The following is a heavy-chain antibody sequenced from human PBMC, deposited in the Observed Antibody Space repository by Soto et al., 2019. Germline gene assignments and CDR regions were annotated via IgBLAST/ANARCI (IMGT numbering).Heavy chain of an antibody. D-gene: IGHD2-15*01. CDR1: GYTFTSYG. CDR2: ISAYNGNT. Sequence: QVQLVQSGAEVKKPGASVKVSCKASGYTFTSYGISWVRQAPGQGLEWMGWISAYNGNTNYAQKLQGRVTMTTDTSTSTAYMELRSPRSDDTAVYYCAAHCSGGSCYSKDYYYGMDVWGQGTTVTVSS. V-gene: IGHV1-18*01. CDR3: AAHCSGGSCYSKDYYYGMDV. J-gene: IGHJ6*02.